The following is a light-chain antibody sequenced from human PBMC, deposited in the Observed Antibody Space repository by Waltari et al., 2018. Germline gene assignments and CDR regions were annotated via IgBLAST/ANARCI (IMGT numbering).Light chain of an antibody. Sequence: QSALTQPPAASGTPGQRLIISCSGSGSNIGTNFVYWYQQFPGTAPKLLIYRSDQRASGVPDRFSGSKSGSSASLSISGLQSEDESLYYCAAWDDSLSAVVFEGGTQVTVL. CDR2: RSD. CDR1: GSNIGTNF. J-gene: IGLJ7*01. V-gene: IGLV1-47*01. CDR3: AAWDDSLSAVV.